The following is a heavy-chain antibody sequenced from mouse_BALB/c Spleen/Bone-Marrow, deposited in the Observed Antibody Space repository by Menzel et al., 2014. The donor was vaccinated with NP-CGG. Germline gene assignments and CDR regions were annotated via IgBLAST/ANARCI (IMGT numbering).Heavy chain of an antibody. CDR3: ARCRDWYFDV. J-gene: IGHJ1*01. Sequence: QVQLPHSGAGLIKPGASVTISCKATGYTFSNYWIDWVKHRPGHGLEWIGEILPGSGTANYNEKFKGKATFTADTSANTAYMQVSSLTSEDSAVYYCARCRDWYFDVRGAGTTVTFSP. CDR2: ILPGSGTA. CDR1: GYTFSNYW. V-gene: IGHV1-9*01.